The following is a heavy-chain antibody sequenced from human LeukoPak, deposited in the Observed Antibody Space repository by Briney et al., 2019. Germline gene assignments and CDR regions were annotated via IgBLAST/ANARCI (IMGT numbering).Heavy chain of an antibody. D-gene: IGHD3-22*01. V-gene: IGHV3-30-3*01. Sequence: PGGSLRLSCAASGFTFRSYAMHWVRQAPGKGLEWVAVILYGGSTEYYADSVKGRFTISRDNSKNTLYLQMNSLSAEDTAVYYCAREIRTPTYYYDSSGNNLFDYWGQGTLVTVSS. CDR1: GFTFRSYA. CDR3: AREIRTPTYYYDSSGNNLFDY. CDR2: ILYGGSTE. J-gene: IGHJ4*02.